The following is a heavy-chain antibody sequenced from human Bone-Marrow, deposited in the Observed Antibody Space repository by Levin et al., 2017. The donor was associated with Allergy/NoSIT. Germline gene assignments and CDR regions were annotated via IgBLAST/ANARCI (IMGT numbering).Heavy chain of an antibody. Sequence: SCAASGFTFSDHYMDWIRQAPGKGLEWVGRSRNKADSYTTEYAASVKGRFTISRDDSENSLYLQMNSLKTEDTAVYYCAREVEVTTAMFYYYNYYMDVWGTGTTVTVSS. J-gene: IGHJ6*03. CDR2: SRNKADSYTT. CDR1: GFTFSDHY. D-gene: IGHD5-18*01. CDR3: AREVEVTTAMFYYYNYYMDV. V-gene: IGHV3-72*01.